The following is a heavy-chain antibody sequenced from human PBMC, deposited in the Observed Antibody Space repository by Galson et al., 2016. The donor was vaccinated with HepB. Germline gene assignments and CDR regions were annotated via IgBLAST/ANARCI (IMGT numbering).Heavy chain of an antibody. V-gene: IGHV4-31*03. J-gene: IGHJ4*02. CDR1: GDTIISGPYY. CDR3: ARGPFDSFDF. CDR2: IYYSGST. Sequence: PLSLTCTVSGDTIISGPYYWSWIRQHPGKGLEWIGHIYYSGSTYYNPSLKSRVTISGDTSKNQFSLKLTSVTAADTAVYYCARGPFDSFDFWGQGTLVTVSS.